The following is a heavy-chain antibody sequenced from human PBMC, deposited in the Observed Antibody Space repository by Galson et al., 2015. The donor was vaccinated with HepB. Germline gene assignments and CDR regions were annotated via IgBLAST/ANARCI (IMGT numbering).Heavy chain of an antibody. V-gene: IGHV1-3*01. CDR1: GFPFTSYA. CDR3: ARAYYYDSSGPYYDAFDI. J-gene: IGHJ3*02. Sequence: SVKVSCKASGFPFTSYATHWVRQAPGQRLEWMGWINADNGNTKYSQNFQGRVTISRDTSASTAYMELRSLRSEDTAVYYCARAYYYDSSGPYYDAFDIWGQGTMVTVSS. D-gene: IGHD3-22*01. CDR2: INADNGNT.